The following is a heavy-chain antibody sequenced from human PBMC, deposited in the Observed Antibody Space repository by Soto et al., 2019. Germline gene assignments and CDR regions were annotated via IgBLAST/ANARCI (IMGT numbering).Heavy chain of an antibody. V-gene: IGHV1-18*01. D-gene: IGHD3-10*01. CDR2: IRVHKGNT. Sequence: ASVKVSCKASGYNFINYGITWVRQAPGQGLEWMGWIRVHKGNTNYAQKFQARVTMSTDTSTSTAYMELRSLRPDDTAVYYCVRDLDGSGSYYTDYWGPGTLVTVSS. CDR3: VRDLDGSGSYYTDY. CDR1: GYNFINYG. J-gene: IGHJ4*02.